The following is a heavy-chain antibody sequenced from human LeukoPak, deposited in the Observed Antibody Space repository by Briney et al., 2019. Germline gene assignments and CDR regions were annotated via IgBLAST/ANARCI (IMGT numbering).Heavy chain of an antibody. CDR2: NYYSGST. D-gene: IGHD3-10*01. Sequence: SETLSLTCTVSGGSVSSGSYYWSWIRQPPGKGLEWIGYNYYSGSTNYNPSLKSRVTISVDTSKNQFSLKLSSVTAADTAVYYCARSRMVRGVIIPPPIDYWGQGTLVTVSS. V-gene: IGHV4-61*01. CDR1: GGSVSSGSYY. J-gene: IGHJ4*02. CDR3: ARSRMVRGVIIPPPIDY.